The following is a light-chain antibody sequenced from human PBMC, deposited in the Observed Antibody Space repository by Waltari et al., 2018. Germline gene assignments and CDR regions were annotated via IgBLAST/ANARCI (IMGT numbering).Light chain of an antibody. J-gene: IGKJ2*01. CDR3: QQYKNWRMYT. CDR2: GAS. CDR1: QSVSSK. V-gene: IGKV3-15*01. Sequence: EIVMTQSPATLSVSPGETATLSCRASQSVSSKLAWYQQKPGQAPRLLIYGASTRATGVPARFSGSGSGTEFTLTISSLQSEDLALYDCQQYKNWRMYTFGQGTKLEIK.